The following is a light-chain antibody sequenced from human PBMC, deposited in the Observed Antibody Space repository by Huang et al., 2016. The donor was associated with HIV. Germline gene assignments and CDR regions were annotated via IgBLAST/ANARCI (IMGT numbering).Light chain of an antibody. Sequence: DIQMTQSPSSLSASVGDRGIITCRASQSISSYLNWYQQKPGKAPKLLIYAASSLQSGVPSRFSGSVSRTDFTLTISSLQPEDFASYYCQPSYSTPWTFGQGTKVEIK. J-gene: IGKJ1*01. CDR1: QSISSY. CDR2: AAS. V-gene: IGKV1-39*01. CDR3: QPSYSTPWT.